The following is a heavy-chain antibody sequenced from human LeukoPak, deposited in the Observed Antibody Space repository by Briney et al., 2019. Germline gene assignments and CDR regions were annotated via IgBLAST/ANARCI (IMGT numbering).Heavy chain of an antibody. V-gene: IGHV3-23*01. CDR1: GFTFDSCA. CDR2: ISGSGAYT. Sequence: PGGSLRLSCAASGFTFDSCAVSWVRQSPGKGLECVSGISGSGAYTYYADSVKGRFTISRDSSKNTLFLQMNSLRAEDTALYYCAKALRYTSDSLDYWGQGTLVTVSS. D-gene: IGHD3-9*01. J-gene: IGHJ4*02. CDR3: AKALRYTSDSLDY.